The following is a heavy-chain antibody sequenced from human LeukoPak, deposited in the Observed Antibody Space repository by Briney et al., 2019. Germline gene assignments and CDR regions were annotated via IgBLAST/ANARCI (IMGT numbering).Heavy chain of an antibody. V-gene: IGHV3-21*01. J-gene: IGHJ5*02. CDR2: ISRSSSYI. CDR3: ARGIPTERHKRNNWFDP. D-gene: IGHD1-1*01. CDR1: GFTFSSYN. Sequence: PGGSLRLSCAASGFTFSSYNMNWVRQAPGKGLEWVSSISRSSSYIYYADSVKGRFTISRDNAKNSLYLQMNSLRAEDTAVYYCARGIPTERHKRNNWFDPWGQGTLVTVSS.